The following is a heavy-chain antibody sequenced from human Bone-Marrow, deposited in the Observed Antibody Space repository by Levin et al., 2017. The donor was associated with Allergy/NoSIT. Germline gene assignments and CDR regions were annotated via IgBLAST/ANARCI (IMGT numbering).Heavy chain of an antibody. CDR1: GGTFSSYA. J-gene: IGHJ3*02. Sequence: KISCKASGGTFSSYAISWVRQAPGQGLEWMGGIIPIFGTANYAQKFQGRVTITADKSTSTAYMELSSLRSEDTAVYYCARGFRRPLIAAAGTDAFDIWGQGTMVTVSS. D-gene: IGHD6-13*01. V-gene: IGHV1-69*06. CDR2: IIPIFGTA. CDR3: ARGFRRPLIAAAGTDAFDI.